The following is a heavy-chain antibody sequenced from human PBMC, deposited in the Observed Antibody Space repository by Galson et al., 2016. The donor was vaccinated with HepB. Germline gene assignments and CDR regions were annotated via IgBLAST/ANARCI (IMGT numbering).Heavy chain of an antibody. V-gene: IGHV4-39*01. Sequence: SETLSLTCTVSGGSITSNNYYWGWIRQPPGKGLEWIGAIHYSGSTHYNPSLESRVTTSVDTSKNQFSLKLSSVTAADTAVYYCARQALIEVVADYFDYWGQGTLVTVSS. D-gene: IGHD2-15*01. CDR1: GGSITSNNYY. CDR2: IHYSGST. CDR3: ARQALIEVVADYFDY. J-gene: IGHJ4*02.